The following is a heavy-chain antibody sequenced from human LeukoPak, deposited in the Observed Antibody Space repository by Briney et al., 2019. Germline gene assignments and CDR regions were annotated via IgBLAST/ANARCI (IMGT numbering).Heavy chain of an antibody. CDR1: GFTFSNAW. CDR3: AKAFDYGGAFDI. V-gene: IGHV3-23*01. D-gene: IGHD4-23*01. Sequence: GGSLRLSCAASGFTFSNAWMSWVRQAPGKGLEWVSAISGSGGSTYYADSVKGRFTISRDNSKNTLYLQMNSLRAEDTAVYYCAKAFDYGGAFDIWGQGTMVTVSS. J-gene: IGHJ3*02. CDR2: ISGSGGST.